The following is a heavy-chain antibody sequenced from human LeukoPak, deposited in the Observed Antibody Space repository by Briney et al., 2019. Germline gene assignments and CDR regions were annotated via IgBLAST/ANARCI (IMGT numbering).Heavy chain of an antibody. Sequence: GGSLRLSCAASGFTFSSYAMSWVRRAPGKGLEWVSAISGSGGSTYYADSVKGRFTISRDNSKNTLYLQMNSLRAEDTAVYYCAKVYILTGYFYYFDYWGQGTLVTVSS. J-gene: IGHJ4*02. CDR1: GFTFSSYA. CDR3: AKVYILTGYFYYFDY. V-gene: IGHV3-23*01. D-gene: IGHD3-9*01. CDR2: ISGSGGST.